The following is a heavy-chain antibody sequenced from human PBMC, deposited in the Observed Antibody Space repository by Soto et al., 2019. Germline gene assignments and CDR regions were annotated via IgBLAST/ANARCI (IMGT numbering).Heavy chain of an antibody. D-gene: IGHD4-17*01. J-gene: IGHJ6*03. CDR3: ARGTPVTTGYYYYYMDV. V-gene: IGHV4-34*01. CDR1: GGSFSGYY. CDR2: INHSGST. Sequence: QVQLQQWGAGLLKPSETLSLTCAVYGGSFSGYYWSWIRQPPGKGLEWIGEINHSGSTNYNPSLKSRVTISVDTSKNQFSLKLSSVTAADTAVYYCARGTPVTTGYYYYYMDVWGKGTTVTVSS.